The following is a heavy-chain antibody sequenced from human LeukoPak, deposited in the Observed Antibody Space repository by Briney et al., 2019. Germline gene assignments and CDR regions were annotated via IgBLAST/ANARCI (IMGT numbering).Heavy chain of an antibody. CDR3: ARRSSYYYYYGMDV. CDR1: GFTFTTYW. J-gene: IGHJ6*02. Sequence: GGSLRLSCAASGFTFTTYWMHWVRQVPGKGLVWVSRIDSDGSSADYADSVKGRFTISRDNAKNTLYLQMDSLSAEDTAVYYCARRSSYYYYYGMDVWGQGTTVTVSS. CDR2: IDSDGSSA. V-gene: IGHV3-74*01.